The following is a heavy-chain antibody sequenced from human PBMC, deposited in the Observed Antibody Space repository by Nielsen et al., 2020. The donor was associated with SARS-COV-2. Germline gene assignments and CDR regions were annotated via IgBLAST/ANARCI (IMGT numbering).Heavy chain of an antibody. V-gene: IGHV4-59*12. J-gene: IGHJ5*02. D-gene: IGHD3-16*02. Sequence: SETLSLTCTVSGGSISSYYWSWIRQPPGKGLEWIGYIYYSGSTNYNPSLKSRVTISVDTSKKQFSLKLSSATAADTAVYYCARGRSFGGVINPWGQGTLVTVSS. CDR2: IYYSGST. CDR3: ARGRSFGGVINP. CDR1: GGSISSYY.